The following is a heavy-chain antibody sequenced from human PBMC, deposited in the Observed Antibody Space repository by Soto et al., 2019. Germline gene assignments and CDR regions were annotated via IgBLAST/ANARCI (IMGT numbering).Heavy chain of an antibody. CDR1: GGSISIGDYY. CDR2: IYYSGST. J-gene: IGHJ6*02. CDR3: ARAQDTAMVYYYYGKDV. V-gene: IGHV4-30-4*01. D-gene: IGHD5-18*01. Sequence: SETLSLTCTVSGGSISIGDYYLSWIRQPPGKGLEWIGYIYYSGSTYYNPSLKSRVTISVDTSKKQFSLKLSSVTDAETAVYYCARAQDTAMVYYYYGKDVWGQGTWVAVSS.